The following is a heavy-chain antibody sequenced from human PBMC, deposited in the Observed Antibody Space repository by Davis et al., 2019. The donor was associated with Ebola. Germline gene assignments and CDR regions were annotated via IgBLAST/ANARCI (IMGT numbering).Heavy chain of an antibody. V-gene: IGHV4-59*01. CDR2: IYYRGST. Sequence: PSETLSLTCTVSGGSISSYYWRWIRQPPGKGLEWFGYIYYRGSTNYNPSLKSRVTISVDTSKNQFSLKLSSVTAADTAVYYCARTLSGYDPYYYYMDVWGKGTTVTVSS. J-gene: IGHJ6*03. CDR3: ARTLSGYDPYYYYMDV. D-gene: IGHD5-12*01. CDR1: GGSISSYY.